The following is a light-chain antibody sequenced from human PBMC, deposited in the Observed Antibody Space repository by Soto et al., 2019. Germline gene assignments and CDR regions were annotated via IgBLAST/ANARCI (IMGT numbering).Light chain of an antibody. Sequence: DIQMTQSPSSLSASVGXXXTXXXXASQGISXXLAWYQQKPGKVPKLLIYAASTLQSGVPSRFSGSGSGTDFTLTISSLQPXXXATXYXXXXNSAPHTFGQGTKLEIK. CDR1: QGISXX. V-gene: IGKV1-27*01. J-gene: IGKJ2*01. CDR3: XXXNSAPHT. CDR2: AAS.